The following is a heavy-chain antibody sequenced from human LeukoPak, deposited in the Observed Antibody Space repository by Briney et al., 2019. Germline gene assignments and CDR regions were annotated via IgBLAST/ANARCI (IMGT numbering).Heavy chain of an antibody. CDR1: GFTSSTYA. CDR2: ISGSGDST. Sequence: GSLRLSSAASGFTSSTYAMSWVRQGPGRGVEWVSTISGSGDSTDYADSVKGRFTISRDNTKNTLYLQMNRLRAEDTAVYYCAKGDTTDDTVMVDWGQGTLVTVSS. D-gene: IGHD5-18*01. CDR3: AKGDTTDDTVMVD. J-gene: IGHJ4*02. V-gene: IGHV3-23*01.